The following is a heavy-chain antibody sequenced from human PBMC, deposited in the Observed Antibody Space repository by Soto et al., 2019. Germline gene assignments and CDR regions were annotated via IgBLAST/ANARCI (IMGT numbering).Heavy chain of an antibody. CDR3: ARGKGMEENYYYYGMDV. D-gene: IGHD1-1*01. Sequence: ASVKVSCKASGCSFSTYAMHWVRQAPGQSLEWMGWINGGTGQTKFSQRFQDRITITRDTSASTAYMELSSLRYEDTAVYYCARGKGMEENYYYYGMDVWGQGTTVTVSS. J-gene: IGHJ6*02. CDR2: INGGTGQT. V-gene: IGHV1-3*01. CDR1: GCSFSTYA.